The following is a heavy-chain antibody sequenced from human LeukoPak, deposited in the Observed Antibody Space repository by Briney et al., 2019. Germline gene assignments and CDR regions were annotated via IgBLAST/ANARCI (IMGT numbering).Heavy chain of an antibody. Sequence: PGGSLRLSCAASGFTFDDYAMHWVRQAPGKGLEWVSGISWNSGSIGYADSVKGRFTISRDNAKNSLYLQMNSLRAEDTALYYCAKDSGYYYDSSGYDFDYWGQGTLVTVSS. CDR3: AKDSGYYYDSSGYDFDY. CDR1: GFTFDDYA. D-gene: IGHD3-22*01. CDR2: ISWNSGSI. V-gene: IGHV3-9*01. J-gene: IGHJ4*02.